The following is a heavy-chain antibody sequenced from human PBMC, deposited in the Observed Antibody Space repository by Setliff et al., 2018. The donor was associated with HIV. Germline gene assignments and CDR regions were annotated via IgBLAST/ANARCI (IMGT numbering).Heavy chain of an antibody. D-gene: IGHD3-10*01. Sequence: ASVKVSCKASGYTFTNHRIHWVRQAPGQGLEWMGVMKPTGHETIYAQNFQGRLTMTSDTYRNLVYMELNSLKSEDTAVYYCARAVSTLIRGGTLNWYYNIDVWGKGSTVTVS. CDR3: ARAVSTLIRGGTLNWYYNIDV. CDR2: MKPTGHET. CDR1: GYTFTNHR. J-gene: IGHJ6*03. V-gene: IGHV1-46*01.